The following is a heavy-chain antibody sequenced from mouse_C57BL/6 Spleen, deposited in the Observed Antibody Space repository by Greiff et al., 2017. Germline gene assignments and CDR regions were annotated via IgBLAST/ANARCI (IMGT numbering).Heavy chain of an antibody. CDR2: IHPNSGST. CDR3: AGYYSNWYFDV. CDR1: GYTFTSYW. Sequence: QVQLQQPGAELVKPGASVKLSCKASGYTFTSYWMHWVKQRPGQGLEWIGMIHPNSGSTNYNEKFKSKATLTVDKSSSTAYMQLSSLTSEDSAVYDCAGYYSNWYFDVWGTGTTLTVSS. D-gene: IGHD2-5*01. V-gene: IGHV1-64*01. J-gene: IGHJ1*03.